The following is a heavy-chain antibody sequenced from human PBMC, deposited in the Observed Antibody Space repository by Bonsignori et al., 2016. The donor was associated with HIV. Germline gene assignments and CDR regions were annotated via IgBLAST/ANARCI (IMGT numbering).Heavy chain of an antibody. D-gene: IGHD4-17*01. J-gene: IGHJ4*02. CDR3: ASGPYGDYGY. CDR2: ISSSSSYI. Sequence: WIRQPPGKGLEWVSSISSSSSYIYYADSVKGRFTISRDNAKNSLYLQMNSLRAENTAVYYCASGPYGDYGYWGQGTLVTVSS. V-gene: IGHV3-21*01.